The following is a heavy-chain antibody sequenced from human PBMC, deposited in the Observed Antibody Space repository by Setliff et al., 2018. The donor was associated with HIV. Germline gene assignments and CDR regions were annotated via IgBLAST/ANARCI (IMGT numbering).Heavy chain of an antibody. CDR2: IYSGGST. V-gene: IGHV3-66*02. CDR3: ARGYYGSDWQNAMDV. CDR1: GFTVSSNY. D-gene: IGHD3-10*01. J-gene: IGHJ6*02. Sequence: PGGSLRLSCAASGFTVSSNYMSWVRQAPGKGLEWVSVIYSGGSTKYADSVKGRFTISRDNAKNKRYLKMESLRGEDTAGDYCARGYYGSDWQNAMDVWGQGTTVTVSS.